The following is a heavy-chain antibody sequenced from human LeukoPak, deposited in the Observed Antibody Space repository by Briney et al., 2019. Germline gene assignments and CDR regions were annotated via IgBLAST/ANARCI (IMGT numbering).Heavy chain of an antibody. CDR1: GYTFTRYE. V-gene: IGHV1-8*03. Sequence: GASVKVSCKASGYTFTRYEIHWVRQATGQGLEWMGWMNPKSGNTGYAQKFQGRVTITRDTSITTAYMDLSNLRSEDTALYYCARRPESCSSTSCYYFDNWGQGTLVTVSS. CDR3: ARRPESCSSTSCYYFDN. D-gene: IGHD2-2*01. J-gene: IGHJ4*02. CDR2: MNPKSGNT.